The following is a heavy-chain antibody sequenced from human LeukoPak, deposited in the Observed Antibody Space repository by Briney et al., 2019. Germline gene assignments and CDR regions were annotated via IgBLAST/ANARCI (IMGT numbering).Heavy chain of an antibody. V-gene: IGHV1-69*05. Sequence: ASVKVSCKASGGTFSSYAISWVRQAPGQGLEWMGGIIPIFGTANYAQKFQGRVTITTDESTSTAYMELSSLRSEDTAVYYCARDLEYSSSTWFDPWGQGTLVTVSS. CDR3: ARDLEYSSSTWFDP. CDR1: GGTFSSYA. CDR2: IIPIFGTA. D-gene: IGHD6-6*01. J-gene: IGHJ5*02.